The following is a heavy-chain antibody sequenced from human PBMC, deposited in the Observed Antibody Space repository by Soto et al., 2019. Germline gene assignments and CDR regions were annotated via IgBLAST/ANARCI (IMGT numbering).Heavy chain of an antibody. J-gene: IGHJ6*02. D-gene: IGHD3-10*01. CDR2: IYYSGST. V-gene: IGHV4-61*01. Sequence: LSLTCTVSGGSVSSGSYYWSWIRQPPGKGLEWIGYIYYSGSTNYNPSLKSRVTISVDTSKNQFSLKLSSVTAADTAVYYCASSGSSLVAGDYYYYGMDVWGQGTTVTVSS. CDR1: GGSVSSGSYY. CDR3: ASSGSSLVAGDYYYYGMDV.